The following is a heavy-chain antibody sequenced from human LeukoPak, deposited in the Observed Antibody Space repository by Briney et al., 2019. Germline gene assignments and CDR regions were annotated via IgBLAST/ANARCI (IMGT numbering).Heavy chain of an antibody. CDR1: GFTFSSYA. D-gene: IGHD2-15*01. V-gene: IGHV3-30-3*01. CDR2: ISYDGISK. Sequence: PGGSLRLSCAASGFTFSSYAIHWVRQAPGKGLEWVAVISYDGISKDYADSVKGRFTISRDNSKNTLYLQMNSLGAEDTAMYYCARDQGYSQNFFEYWGQGTLVTVSS. J-gene: IGHJ4*02. CDR3: ARDQGYSQNFFEY.